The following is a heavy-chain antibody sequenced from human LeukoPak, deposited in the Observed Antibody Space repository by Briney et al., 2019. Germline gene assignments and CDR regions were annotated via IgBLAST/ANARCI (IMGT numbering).Heavy chain of an antibody. CDR2: ISGSGGST. J-gene: IGHJ4*02. D-gene: IGHD1-1*01. Sequence: GGSLRLSCVGSGFTFSDFYMSWIRQAPGKGLEWVSTISGSGGSTYYADSVKGRFTISRDNSKNTLYLQMNSLRAEDTAVYFCAKEGTVGHYFDYWGQGTLVTVSS. CDR3: AKEGTVGHYFDY. V-gene: IGHV3-23*01. CDR1: GFTFSDFY.